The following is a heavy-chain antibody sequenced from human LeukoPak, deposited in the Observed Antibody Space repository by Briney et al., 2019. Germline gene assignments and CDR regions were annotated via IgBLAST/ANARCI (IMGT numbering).Heavy chain of an antibody. J-gene: IGHJ4*02. D-gene: IGHD7-27*01. CDR2: INHSGST. CDR1: GGSFSGYY. V-gene: IGHV4-34*01. CDR3: ARDPSLGSYFDY. Sequence: SETLSLTCAVYGGSFSGYYWSWIRQPPGKGLEWIGEINHSGSTNYNPSLKSRVTISVDTSKNQFSLKLSSMTAADTAVYFCARDPSLGSYFDYWGQGTLVTVSS.